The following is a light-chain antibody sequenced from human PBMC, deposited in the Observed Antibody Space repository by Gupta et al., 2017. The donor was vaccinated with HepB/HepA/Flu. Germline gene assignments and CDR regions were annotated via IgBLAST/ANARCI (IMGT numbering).Light chain of an antibody. V-gene: IGKV1-39*01. CDR3: LQREIIPYS. J-gene: IGKJ2*03. Sequence: DIQMTQAPSSLSASVGDRVTITCLASHSISDDLHWYQHKSGLAPRLLIYGASNLQTGVPSRFTGSGPGTDFTLTISRLQLEDVAIFYCLQREIIPYSLGHGIKLEL. CDR2: GAS. CDR1: HSISDD.